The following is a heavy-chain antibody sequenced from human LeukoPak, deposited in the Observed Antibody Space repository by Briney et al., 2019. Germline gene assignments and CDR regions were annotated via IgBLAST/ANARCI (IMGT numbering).Heavy chain of an antibody. CDR2: IYYSGST. Sequence: SETLSLTCAVYGGSFSGYYWSWIRQPPGKGLEWIGYIYYSGSTNYSPSPKSRVTISVDTSKNQFSLKLSSVTAADTAVYYCAREGASYYYDSSGYSNYYYYYMDVWGKGTTVTVSS. J-gene: IGHJ6*03. CDR3: AREGASYYYDSSGYSNYYYYYMDV. V-gene: IGHV4-59*01. CDR1: GGSFSGYY. D-gene: IGHD3-22*01.